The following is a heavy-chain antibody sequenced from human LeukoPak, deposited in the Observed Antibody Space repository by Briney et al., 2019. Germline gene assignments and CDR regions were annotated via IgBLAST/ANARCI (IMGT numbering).Heavy chain of an antibody. Sequence: PSETLSLTCAVYGGSFSGYYWSWIRQPPGKGLEWIGEINHSGSTNYNPSLKSRVTISVDTSKNQFSLKLSSVTAADTAVYYCARGPQAHSSRAFDIWGQGTMVTVSS. CDR3: ARGPQAHSSRAFDI. D-gene: IGHD6-13*01. V-gene: IGHV4-34*01. CDR1: GGSFSGYY. J-gene: IGHJ3*02. CDR2: INHSGST.